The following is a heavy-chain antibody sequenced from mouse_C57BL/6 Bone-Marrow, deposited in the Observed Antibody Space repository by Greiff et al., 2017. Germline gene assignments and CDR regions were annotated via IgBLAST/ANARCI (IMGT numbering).Heavy chain of an antibody. V-gene: IGHV5-6*01. CDR1: GFTFSSYG. Sequence: EVLLVESGGDLVKPGGSLKLSCAASGFTFSSYGMSWVRQTPDKRLEWVATISSGGSCTYYPDSVKARFTISRDSAKNTLYLQMCSLTSEDTAMYNCARRWVLDWVAYGGQGTVVTVSA. J-gene: IGHJ3*01. CDR2: ISSGGSCT. D-gene: IGHD2-3*01. CDR3: ARRWVLDWVAY.